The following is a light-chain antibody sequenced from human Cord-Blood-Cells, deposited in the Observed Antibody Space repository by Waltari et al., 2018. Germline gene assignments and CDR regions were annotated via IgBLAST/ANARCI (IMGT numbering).Light chain of an antibody. J-gene: IGLJ1*01. Sequence: QSVLTQPPSASGTPGQMVTISSSGSSSTIGTTTVNSYQQLPGTAPKLLISSKNQRPSGVPDRFSGSKSGTSASLAISGLQSEDEADYYCAAWDDSLNGYVFGTGTKATVL. CDR1: SSTIGTTT. V-gene: IGLV1-44*01. CDR3: AAWDDSLNGYV. CDR2: SKN.